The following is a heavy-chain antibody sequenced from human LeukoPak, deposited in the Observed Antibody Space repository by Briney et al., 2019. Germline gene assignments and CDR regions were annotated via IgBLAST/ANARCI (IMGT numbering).Heavy chain of an antibody. D-gene: IGHD5-18*01. CDR2: IYPNSGGT. V-gene: IGHV1-2*02. J-gene: IGHJ4*02. CDR3: ATARGYSYGFDS. CDR1: GYTFSGYY. Sequence: ASVKGCCKASGYTFSGYYMHWVRQAPGQGLEWMAWIYPNSGGTKYAQKFQGRVTVTRDTSISTAYMQLSRLKSDDTAVYYCATARGYSYGFDSWGQGTLVTVSS.